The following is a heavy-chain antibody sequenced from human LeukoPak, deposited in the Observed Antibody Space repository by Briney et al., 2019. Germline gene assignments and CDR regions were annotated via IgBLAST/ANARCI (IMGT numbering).Heavy chain of an antibody. CDR2: IYHSGST. J-gene: IGHJ4*02. Sequence: PSETLSLTCAVYGYSISSGYYWGWIRQPPGKGLEWIGSIYHSGSTYYNPSLKSRVTISVDTSKNQFSLKPSSVTAADTAVYYCARHPLNYYGSGSYLDYWGQGTLVTVSS. CDR1: GYSISSGYY. V-gene: IGHV4-38-2*01. D-gene: IGHD3-10*01. CDR3: ARHPLNYYGSGSYLDY.